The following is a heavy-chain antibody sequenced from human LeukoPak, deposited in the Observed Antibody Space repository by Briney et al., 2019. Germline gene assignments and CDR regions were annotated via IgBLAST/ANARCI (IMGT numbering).Heavy chain of an antibody. CDR2: IYSGGGT. D-gene: IGHD2-2*01. J-gene: IGHJ4*02. Sequence: GGSLRLSCAASGFTVSSNYMRWVRQAPGKGLEWVSVIYSGGGTYYADSVKGRFTISRDKSKTTLYLQINSLRTEATAVYYCAGATMTRSRGYYFDYWGQGTLVTVSS. CDR1: GFTVSSNY. CDR3: AGATMTRSRGYYFDY. V-gene: IGHV3-53*01.